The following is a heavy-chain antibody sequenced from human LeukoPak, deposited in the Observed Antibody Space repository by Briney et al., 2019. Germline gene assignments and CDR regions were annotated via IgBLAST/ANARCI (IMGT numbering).Heavy chain of an antibody. CDR3: ARGPGYSYGFDY. Sequence: PSETLSLTCTVSGGSITSYYWSWIRQPPGKGLEWIGYIYYSGSTNYSPSLKSRVTISVDTSKNQFSLKLNSVTAADTAVYYCARGPGYSYGFDYWGQGTLVTVSS. J-gene: IGHJ4*02. CDR2: IYYSGST. V-gene: IGHV4-59*01. CDR1: GGSITSYY. D-gene: IGHD5-18*01.